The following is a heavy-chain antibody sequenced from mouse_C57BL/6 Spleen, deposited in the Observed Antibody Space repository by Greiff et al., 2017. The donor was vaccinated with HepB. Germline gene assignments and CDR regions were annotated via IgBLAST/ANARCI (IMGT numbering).Heavy chain of an antibody. CDR2: IDPSDSET. J-gene: IGHJ4*01. D-gene: IGHD3-2*02. V-gene: IGHV1-52*01. CDR3: ARADSVYYAMDY. Sequence: QVQLQQPGAELVRPGSSVKLSCKASGYTFTSYWMHWVKQRPIQGLEWIGNIDPSDSETHYNQKFKDKATLTVDKSSSTAYMQLSSLTSEESAVYYCARADSVYYAMDYWGQGTSVTVSS. CDR1: GYTFTSYW.